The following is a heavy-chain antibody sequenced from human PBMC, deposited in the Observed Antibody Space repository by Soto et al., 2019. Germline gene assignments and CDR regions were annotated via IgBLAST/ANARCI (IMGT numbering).Heavy chain of an antibody. V-gene: IGHV3-48*04. CDR2: ISSSSSTI. CDR3: ARSYGGNPGY. CDR1: GFTFSSYS. J-gene: IGHJ4*02. D-gene: IGHD2-15*01. Sequence: GGSLRLSCAASGFTFSSYSMNWVRQAPGKGLEWVSYISSSSSTIYYADSVKGRFTISRDNAKNTLYLQMNSLRAEDTAVYYCARSYGGNPGYWGQGNMVTVSS.